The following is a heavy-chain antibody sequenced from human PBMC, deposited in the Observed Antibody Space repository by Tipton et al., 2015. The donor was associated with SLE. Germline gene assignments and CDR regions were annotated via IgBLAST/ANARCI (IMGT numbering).Heavy chain of an antibody. Sequence: TLSLTCTVSGGSISCHYWSWIRQPPGKGLEWIGYIYYSGSISYNPSLKSRVTISVDTSKNQFSLKLSSVTAADTAVYYCAREWGDAFDIWGQGTMVTVSS. CDR2: IYYSGSI. CDR3: AREWGDAFDI. J-gene: IGHJ3*02. V-gene: IGHV4-59*11. CDR1: GGSISCHY. D-gene: IGHD3-16*01.